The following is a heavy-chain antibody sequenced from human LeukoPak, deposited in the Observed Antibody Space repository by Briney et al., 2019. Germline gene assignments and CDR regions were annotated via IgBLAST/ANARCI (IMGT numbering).Heavy chain of an antibody. Sequence: GGSLRLSCAASGFTFSSYALHWVRQAPGKGLEWVSVISFDGSNKYYADSVKGRFTISRDNSKNTLYPQMNSLRAEDTAVYYCARDRGTYGTLDYWGQGTLVTVSS. J-gene: IGHJ4*02. CDR3: ARDRGTYGTLDY. CDR2: ISFDGSNK. D-gene: IGHD1-1*01. CDR1: GFTFSSYA. V-gene: IGHV3-30*04.